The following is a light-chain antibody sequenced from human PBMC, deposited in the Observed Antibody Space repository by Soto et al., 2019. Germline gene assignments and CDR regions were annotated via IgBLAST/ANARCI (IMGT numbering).Light chain of an antibody. CDR1: QSIGNY. V-gene: IGKV3-11*01. J-gene: IGKJ5*01. CDR2: DAS. CDR3: QRRSTRPPIT. Sequence: IELTQSPATLSLSPGERATLSCRASQSIGNYLAWYQQKPGQAPRLLIYDASNRATGIPARFSGSGSGTDFTLTISSVEPEDFAVYYCQRRSTRPPITFGKGTRLDIK.